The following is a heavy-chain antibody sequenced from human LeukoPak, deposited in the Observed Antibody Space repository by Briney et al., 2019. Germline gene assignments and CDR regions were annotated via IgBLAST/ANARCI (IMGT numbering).Heavy chain of an antibody. CDR1: GSTFSSYS. CDR2: ISSSSTI. Sequence: GGSLRLSCAASGSTFSSYSMNWVRQAPGKGLEWVSYISSSSTIYYADSVKGRFTISRDNAKNSLYLQMNSLRAEDTAVYYCARAQPSGYWGQGTLVTVSS. D-gene: IGHD6-25*01. CDR3: ARAQPSGY. V-gene: IGHV3-48*01. J-gene: IGHJ4*02.